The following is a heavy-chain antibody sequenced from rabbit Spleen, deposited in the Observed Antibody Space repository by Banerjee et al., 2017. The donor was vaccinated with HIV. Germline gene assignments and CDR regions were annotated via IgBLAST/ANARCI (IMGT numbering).Heavy chain of an antibody. D-gene: IGHD8-1*01. CDR2: IYVGSGGGT. Sequence: QEQLEESAGGLVQPGGSLTLTCTASEFSFSYSYWICWVRQAPGKGLEWIACIYVGSGGGTKYASWAKGRFTISRTSSTTVTLQMTSLTVADTATYFCARDAGTSFSTYGMDLWGPGTLVTVS. V-gene: IGHV1S45*01. J-gene: IGHJ6*01. CDR3: ARDAGTSFSTYGMDL. CDR1: EFSFSYSYW.